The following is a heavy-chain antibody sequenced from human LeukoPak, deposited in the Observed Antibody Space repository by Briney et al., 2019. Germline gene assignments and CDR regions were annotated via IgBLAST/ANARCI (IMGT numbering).Heavy chain of an antibody. CDR3: ARERGARGDGMDV. V-gene: IGHV1-24*01. D-gene: IGHD1-26*01. Sequence: ASVKVSCKVSGYTLTELSMHWVRQAPGKGLEWMGGFDPEDGETIYAQKFQGRVAITADESTSTAYMELSSLRSEDTAVYYCARERGARGDGMDVWGQGTTVNVSS. J-gene: IGHJ6*02. CDR2: FDPEDGET. CDR1: GYTLTELS.